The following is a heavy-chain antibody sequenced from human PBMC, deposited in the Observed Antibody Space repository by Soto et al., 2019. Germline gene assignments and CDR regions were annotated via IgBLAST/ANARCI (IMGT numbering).Heavy chain of an antibody. J-gene: IGHJ4*02. Sequence: PGGSLRLSCVASGFTFSSYAMHWVRQAPGKGLEWVAVISYDGSNKYYADSVKGRFTISRDNSKNTLYLQMNSLRAEDTAVYYCARPFDYWGQGTLVTVSS. CDR2: ISYDGSNK. V-gene: IGHV3-30-3*01. CDR3: ARPFDY. CDR1: GFTFSSYA.